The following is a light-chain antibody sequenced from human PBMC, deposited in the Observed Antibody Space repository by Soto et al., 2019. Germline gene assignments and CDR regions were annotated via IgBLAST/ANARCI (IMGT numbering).Light chain of an antibody. CDR2: EVS. CDR3: SSYAGINNLGV. CDR1: SSDVGGYNY. V-gene: IGLV2-8*01. J-gene: IGLJ2*01. Sequence: QSALTQPPSASGSPGQSVTISCTGTSSDVGGYNYVSWYQQHPGKAPKLMIYEVSKRPSGVPDRFSGSKSGNTASLTVSGLQAEDEADYYCSSYAGINNLGVFGGGTKLPVL.